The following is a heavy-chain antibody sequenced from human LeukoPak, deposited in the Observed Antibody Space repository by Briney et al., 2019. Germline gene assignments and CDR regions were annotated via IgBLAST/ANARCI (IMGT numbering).Heavy chain of an antibody. CDR2: ISGSGGST. CDR1: GFTFSSYA. V-gene: IGHV3-23*01. CDR3: VPTLYGSGSCPRAFF. J-gene: IGHJ4*02. D-gene: IGHD3-10*01. Sequence: QPGGSLRPSCAASGFTFSSYAMSWVRQAPGKGLEWVSAISGSGGSTYYADSVKGRFTISRDNSKNTLYLQMNSLRAEDTAVYYCVPTLYGSGSCPRAFFWGQGTLVTVSS.